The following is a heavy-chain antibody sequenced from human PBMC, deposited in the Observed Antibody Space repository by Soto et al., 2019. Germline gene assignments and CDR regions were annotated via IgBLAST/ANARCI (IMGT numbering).Heavy chain of an antibody. CDR2: INHSGST. Sequence: QVQLQQWGAGLLKPSETLSLTCAVYGGSFSGYYWSWIRQPPGKGLEWIGEINHSGSTNYNPSLKSRVTISVDTSKNQFSLKLSSVTAADTAVYYCASLTTVPTFYYYYYGMDVWGQGTTVTVSS. CDR3: ASLTTVPTFYYYYYGMDV. CDR1: GGSFSGYY. D-gene: IGHD4-17*01. J-gene: IGHJ6*02. V-gene: IGHV4-34*01.